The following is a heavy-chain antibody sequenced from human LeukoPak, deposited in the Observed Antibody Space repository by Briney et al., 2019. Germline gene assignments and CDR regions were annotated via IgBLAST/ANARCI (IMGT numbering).Heavy chain of an antibody. CDR2: IYYSGST. CDR3: ARDRGYSGFRDAFDI. V-gene: IGHV4-59*01. J-gene: IGHJ3*02. Sequence: SETLSLTCTVSGGSISSYYWSWIRQPPGKGLEWIGYIYYSGSTSYNPSLKSRVTISVDTSKNQFSLKLSSVTAADTAVYYCARDRGYSGFRDAFDIWGQGTMVTVSS. CDR1: GGSISSYY. D-gene: IGHD5-12*01.